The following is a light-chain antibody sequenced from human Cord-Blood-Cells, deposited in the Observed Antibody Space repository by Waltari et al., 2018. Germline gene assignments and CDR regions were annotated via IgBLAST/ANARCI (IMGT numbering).Light chain of an antibody. Sequence: DIQMTQSASTLSASVGDSVTITCRASQSISSWLAWYQQKPGKAPKLLIYKASSLESGVPSRFSRSGSGTDFTLTISSLQPDDFATYYCQQYNSYPYTCGQGTKLEIK. CDR3: QQYNSYPYT. CDR1: QSISSW. J-gene: IGKJ2*01. V-gene: IGKV1-5*03. CDR2: KAS.